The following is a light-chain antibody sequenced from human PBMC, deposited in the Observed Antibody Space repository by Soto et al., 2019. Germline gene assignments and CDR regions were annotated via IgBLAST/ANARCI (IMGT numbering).Light chain of an antibody. V-gene: IGKV1-39*01. CDR1: QTISNY. J-gene: IGKJ4*01. CDR3: QQCYSSPLT. Sequence: DIQMTQSPSSLSASVGDRFAVTCRASQTISNYLNWYQQQPGKAPKLLIYAASSLQSGVPSRSSGSGSGTDFTLTISSLQPEDFATYYCQQCYSSPLTFGGGTKVDIK. CDR2: AAS.